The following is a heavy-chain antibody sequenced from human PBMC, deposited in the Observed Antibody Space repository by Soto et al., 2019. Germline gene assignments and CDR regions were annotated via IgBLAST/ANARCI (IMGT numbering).Heavy chain of an antibody. CDR3: ARDLFGEDGAGYFDY. D-gene: IGHD3-10*01. Sequence: QVHLVQSGVEVKKPGASVKVSCKASGYSFSTYGISWVRQAPGQGLEWMGWISGLNGNTNYAQHLQGIVTMTTDTSTITAYMELRSLGFDDTAMYYCARDLFGEDGAGYFDYWGQGTLVTVSS. CDR2: ISGLNGNT. V-gene: IGHV1-18*01. CDR1: GYSFSTYG. J-gene: IGHJ4*02.